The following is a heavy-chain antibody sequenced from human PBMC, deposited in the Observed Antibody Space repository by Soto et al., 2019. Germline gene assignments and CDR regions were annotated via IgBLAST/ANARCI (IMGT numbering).Heavy chain of an antibody. CDR2: ISGSCGST. D-gene: IGHD6-13*01. V-gene: IGHV3-23*01. J-gene: IGHJ6*02. CDR3: AKDMGGQQLGFHYYYYYGMDV. Sequence: PGGSLRLSCAASGFTFSSYAMSWDSQAPGKGLEWVSAISGSCGSTYYADSVKGRFTISRDNSKNTLYLQMNSLRAEDTAVYYCAKDMGGQQLGFHYYYYYGMDVWGQGTTATVSS. CDR1: GFTFSSYA.